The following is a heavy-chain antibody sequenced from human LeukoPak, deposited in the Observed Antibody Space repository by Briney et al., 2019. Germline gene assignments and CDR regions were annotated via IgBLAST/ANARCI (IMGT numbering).Heavy chain of an antibody. CDR3: ARHGYTAMDYLDY. CDR2: IYPGDSDT. V-gene: IGHV5-51*01. D-gene: IGHD5-18*01. J-gene: IGHJ4*02. CDR1: GYSFTSYW. Sequence: GESLKTSCKGSGYSFTSYWIGWVRQMPGKGLEWMGIIYPGDSDTRYSPSFQGQVTISADKSISTAYLQWSSLKASDTAMYYCARHGYTAMDYLDYGRQGTLVTVSS.